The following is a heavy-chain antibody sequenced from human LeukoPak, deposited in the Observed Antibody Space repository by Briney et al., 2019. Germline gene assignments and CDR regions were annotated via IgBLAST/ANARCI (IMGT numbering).Heavy chain of an antibody. CDR2: IYPGDSDT. CDR1: GYSFTSYW. J-gene: IGHJ6*02. Sequence: GESLKISCKGSGYSFTSYWIGWVRQMPGKGLEWMGIIYPGDSDTRYSPSFQGQVTISADKSISTAYLQWSSLKASDTAMYYCARLSGYGDLYYYYYYGMDVWGQGTTVTVSS. D-gene: IGHD4-17*01. V-gene: IGHV5-51*01. CDR3: ARLSGYGDLYYYYYYGMDV.